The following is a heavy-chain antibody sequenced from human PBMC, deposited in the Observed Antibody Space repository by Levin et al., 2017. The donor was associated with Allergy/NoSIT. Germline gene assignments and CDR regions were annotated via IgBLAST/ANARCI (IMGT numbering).Heavy chain of an antibody. CDR1: GFSLSPGAVGVG. Sequence: SGPTLVKPTETLTLTCAFSGFSLSPGAVGVGVGWIRQPPGRALEWLAFIFWDDDKRYSPSLKNRLTITKDTSKNQVVLTMTNMDPVDTATYFCAHRPRANSSGRPCNDFDIWGQGTMVTVSS. CDR2: IFWDDDK. V-gene: IGHV2-5*02. J-gene: IGHJ3*02. D-gene: IGHD3-22*01. CDR3: AHRPRANSSGRPCNDFDI.